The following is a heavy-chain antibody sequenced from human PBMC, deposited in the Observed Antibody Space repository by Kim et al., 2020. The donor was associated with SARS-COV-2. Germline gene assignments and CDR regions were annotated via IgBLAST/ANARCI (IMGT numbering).Heavy chain of an antibody. CDR2: INHSGGL. D-gene: IGHD7-27*01. V-gene: IGHV4-34*01. Sequence: SETLSLTCAVYGGSFSGYSWNWIRQPPGKGLEWIGEINHSGGLTHTPSLKSRVTISMDTSKNQFSLKVTSVTAADTAFYYCARGRAGIVPSPILGIGPHYDYFTMEVGGNGTTVTVSS. CDR3: ARGRAGIVPSPILGIGPHYDYFTMEV. J-gene: IGHJ6*04. CDR1: GGSFSGYS.